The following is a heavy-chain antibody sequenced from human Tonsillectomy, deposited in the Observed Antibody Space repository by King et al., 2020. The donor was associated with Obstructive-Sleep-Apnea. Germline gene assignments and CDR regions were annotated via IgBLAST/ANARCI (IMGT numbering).Heavy chain of an antibody. CDR2: VSGYDGNT. Sequence: QLVQSGAEVKRPGASVKVSCKASGYIFTKYGISWVRQAPGQGLEWVGWVSGYDGNTNYAQKMRGRVSMTSDTSSDTAYMELRSLTSDDTAVYYCARDNSSSSSDYWGKGTLVTVSP. CDR3: ARDNSSSSSDY. D-gene: IGHD6-13*01. V-gene: IGHV1-18*01. J-gene: IGHJ4*02. CDR1: GYIFTKYG.